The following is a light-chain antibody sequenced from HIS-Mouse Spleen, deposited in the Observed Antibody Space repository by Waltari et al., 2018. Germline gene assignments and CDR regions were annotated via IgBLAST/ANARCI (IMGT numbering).Light chain of an antibody. CDR1: SSNIGSNY. CDR2: RNN. Sequence: QSVLTQPPSASGTPGQRVTISCSGSSSNIGSNYVYWYQQLPGPAPKLLNYRNNQRPSGVPERCSGCKSGTSASLAISGVRFEDEADYYCAAWDDSLSVTWVFGGGTKLTVL. V-gene: IGLV1-47*01. CDR3: AAWDDSLSVTWV. J-gene: IGLJ3*02.